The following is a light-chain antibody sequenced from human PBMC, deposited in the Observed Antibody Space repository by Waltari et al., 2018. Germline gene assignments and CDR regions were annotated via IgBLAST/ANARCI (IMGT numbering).Light chain of an antibody. CDR1: QSVSSN. V-gene: IGKV3-15*01. Sequence: EIVMTQSPATLSVSPGERATLSCRASQSVSSNLAWYQQKPGQAPRLLSYGAYTRATGIPARFSGSGSGTEFTLTISSLQSEDFAVYYCQQYNNWPPYTFGQGTKLEIK. CDR3: QQYNNWPPYT. CDR2: GAY. J-gene: IGKJ2*01.